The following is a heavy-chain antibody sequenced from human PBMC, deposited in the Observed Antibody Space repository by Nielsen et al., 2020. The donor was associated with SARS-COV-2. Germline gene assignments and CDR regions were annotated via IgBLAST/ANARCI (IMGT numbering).Heavy chain of an antibody. CDR3: ARLLVVVAATPVDNWFDP. J-gene: IGHJ5*02. V-gene: IGHV4-39*01. D-gene: IGHD2-15*01. Sequence: WIRQPPGKGLEWIGSIYYSGSTYYNPSLKSRVTISVDTSKNQFSLKLSSVTAADTAVYYCARLLVVVAATPVDNWFDPWGQGTPVTVSS. CDR2: IYYSGST.